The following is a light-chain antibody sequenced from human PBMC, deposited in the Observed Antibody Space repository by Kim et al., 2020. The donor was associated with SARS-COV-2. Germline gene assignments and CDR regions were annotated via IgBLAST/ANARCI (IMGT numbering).Light chain of an antibody. Sequence: QSALTQPRSVSGSPGQAVTISCTGTSSDVGGYNYVSWYQQLPGKAPKLMIYDVSERPSGVPDRFSGSKSGNTASLTVSGLQAEDEADYYCCSYAHKALWVFGGGTQLTVL. CDR2: DVS. V-gene: IGLV2-11*01. CDR3: CSYAHKALWV. CDR1: SSDVGGYNY. J-gene: IGLJ3*02.